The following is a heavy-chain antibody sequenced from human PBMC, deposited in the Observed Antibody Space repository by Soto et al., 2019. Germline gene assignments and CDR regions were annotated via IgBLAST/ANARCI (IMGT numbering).Heavy chain of an antibody. CDR3: ARADYGGNSGAFDI. CDR2: IYSGGST. V-gene: IGHV3-53*02. CDR1: GFTVSSNY. D-gene: IGHD4-17*01. Sequence: EVQLVETGGGLIQPGGSLRLSCAASGFTVSSNYMSWVRQAPGKGLEWVSVIYSGGSTYYADSVKGRFTISRDNSKNTLYLQMNSLRAEDTAVYYCARADYGGNSGAFDIWGQGTMVTVSS. J-gene: IGHJ3*02.